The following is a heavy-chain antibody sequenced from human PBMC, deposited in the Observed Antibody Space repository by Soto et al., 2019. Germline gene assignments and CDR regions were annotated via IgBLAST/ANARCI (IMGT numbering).Heavy chain of an antibody. CDR2: ISAYNGNT. V-gene: IGHV1-18*01. J-gene: IGHJ3*02. CDR1: GYTFTSYG. CDR3: ARELFIWGDYGLMVGAFDI. D-gene: IGHD4-17*01. Sequence: ASVKVSCKASGYTFTSYGISWVRQAPGQGLERMGWISAYNGNTNYAQKLQGRVTMTTDTSTSTAYMELRSLRSDDTAVYYCARELFIWGDYGLMVGAFDIWGQGTMVTVSS.